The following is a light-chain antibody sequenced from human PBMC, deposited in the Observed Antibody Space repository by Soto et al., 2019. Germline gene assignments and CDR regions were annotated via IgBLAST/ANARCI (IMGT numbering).Light chain of an antibody. J-gene: IGKJ5*01. CDR3: QQYGSSPIT. CDR2: GAS. CDR1: QSVTSSY. Sequence: EIVLTQSPGTLSLSPGERATLSCRASQSVTSSYLAWYQQKPGQAPRLLIFGASSRATGIPDRFSGSGSGTDFTLTINRLEPEDFAVYYCQQYGSSPITFGQGTRLEIK. V-gene: IGKV3-20*01.